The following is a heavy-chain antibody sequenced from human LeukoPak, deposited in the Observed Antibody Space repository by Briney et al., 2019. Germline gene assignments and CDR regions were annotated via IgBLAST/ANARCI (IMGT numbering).Heavy chain of an antibody. CDR2: IYNSGST. Sequence: SETLSLTCTVSGGSISSYYWSWIRQPPGKGLEWIGYIYNSGSTNYNPSLRSRVTISLDTSKNQFSLKLSSVTAADTAVYYCARVWDSSSEDLPHYYYMDVWGKGTTVTVSS. J-gene: IGHJ6*03. CDR3: ARVWDSSSEDLPHYYYMDV. V-gene: IGHV4-59*01. CDR1: GGSISSYY. D-gene: IGHD6-13*01.